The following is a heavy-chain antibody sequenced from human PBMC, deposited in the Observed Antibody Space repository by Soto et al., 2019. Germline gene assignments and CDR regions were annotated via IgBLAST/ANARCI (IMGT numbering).Heavy chain of an antibody. D-gene: IGHD6-19*01. J-gene: IGHJ4*02. Sequence: QVQLVQSGAEVKKPGAAVEVSCKASGYTFTSHYVHWVRQAPGQGLEWMGLINANSGTTSYAQKFQGRVTMTRDTSTSTVYMELSSLRFEDTAVYYCARDRNLETSAWARDYWGQGTLVPVSS. CDR2: INANSGTT. CDR1: GYTFTSHY. CDR3: ARDRNLETSAWARDY. V-gene: IGHV1-46*03.